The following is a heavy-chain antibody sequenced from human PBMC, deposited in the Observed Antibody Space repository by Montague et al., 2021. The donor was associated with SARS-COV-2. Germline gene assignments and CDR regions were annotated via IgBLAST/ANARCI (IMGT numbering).Heavy chain of an antibody. V-gene: IGHV4-39*01. CDR2: IYYSGGT. CDR1: GGSISSSSYY. D-gene: IGHD6-13*01. J-gene: IGHJ3*02. CDR3: AGSPPGIAAAGTVAAFDI. Sequence: SETLSLTCTVSGGSISSSSYYWGWIRQPPGKGLEWIGSIYYSGGTYYNPSLKSRVTISVDTSKNQFSLKLSSVTAADTAVYYCAGSPPGIAAAGTVAAFDIWGQGTMVTASS.